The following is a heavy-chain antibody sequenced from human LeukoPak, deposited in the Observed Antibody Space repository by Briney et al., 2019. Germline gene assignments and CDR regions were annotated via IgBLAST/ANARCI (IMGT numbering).Heavy chain of an antibody. CDR2: IFTSGWT. V-gene: IGHV4-4*09. D-gene: IGHD2-21*01. J-gene: IGHJ5*02. Sequence: SETLSLTCTVSGGSISSYYWSWVRQSPGKGLEWVGYIFTSGWTDYNPSLKSRVTMSVDTSKNQLSMELRFLTAADTAVYYCATSHDVKTAPYDLWGQGTLVTVSS. CDR3: ATSHDVKTAPYDL. CDR1: GGSISSYY.